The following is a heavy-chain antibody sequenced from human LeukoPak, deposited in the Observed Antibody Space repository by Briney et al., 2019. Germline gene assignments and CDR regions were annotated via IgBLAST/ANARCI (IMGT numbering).Heavy chain of an antibody. V-gene: IGHV3-15*01. CDR1: GFTLSNAW. CDR2: MKSDVSGATP. Sequence: GGSLRLSCKASGFTLSNAWIHWVRQAPGKGLEWVGRMKSDVSGATPDYATPVKGRFTISRDDSENTLHLHMNNLKIEDGAVYYFTTDFGWGQGTMVTVSS. CDR3: TTDFG. J-gene: IGHJ3*01. D-gene: IGHD3-10*01.